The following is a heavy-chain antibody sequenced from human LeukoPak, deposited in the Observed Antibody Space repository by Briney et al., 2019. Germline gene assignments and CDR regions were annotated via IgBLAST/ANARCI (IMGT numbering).Heavy chain of an antibody. V-gene: IGHV3-30-3*01. CDR2: ISYDGSNK. D-gene: IGHD3-3*01. CDR3: AREVVTMEGTNWFDP. CDR1: GFTFSSYA. Sequence: GRSLRLSCAASGFTFSSYAMHWVRQAPGKGLEWVAVISYDGSNKYYADSVKGRFTISRDNSRNTLYLQMNSLRAEDTAVYYCAREVVTMEGTNWFDPWGQGTLVTVSS. J-gene: IGHJ5*02.